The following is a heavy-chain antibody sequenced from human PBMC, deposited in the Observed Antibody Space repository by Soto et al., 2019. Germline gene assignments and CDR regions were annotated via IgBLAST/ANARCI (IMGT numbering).Heavy chain of an antibody. CDR2: LYNSGST. D-gene: IGHD2-21*02. Sequence: QVRLQESGPGLVKPSETLSLTCTVSGGSIRSYYWSWIRQAPGKGLEWIGYLYNSGSTVYNPSLKSRVTISVVTSKNQFSLKLNSVTAADTAVYYCARDLWGYCGTDCYPLDVWGQGTTVTVSS. V-gene: IGHV4-59*01. J-gene: IGHJ6*02. CDR1: GGSIRSYY. CDR3: ARDLWGYCGTDCYPLDV.